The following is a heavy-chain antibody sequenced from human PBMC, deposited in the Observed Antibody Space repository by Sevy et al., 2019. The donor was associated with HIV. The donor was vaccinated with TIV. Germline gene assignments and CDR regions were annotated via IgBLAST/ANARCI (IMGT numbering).Heavy chain of an antibody. CDR1: GYSFTSHW. V-gene: IGHV5-51*01. CDR2: IYPDDSDT. Sequence: GESLKISCKGSGYSFTSHWLGWVRHMPGKGLEWKGIIYPDDSDTKCSPSFQGQVTFSADKSISTAYLQWSSLKASDTAMYYCATSGSGYFDRSGYYIYRGQGTLVTVSS. J-gene: IGHJ4*02. CDR3: ATSGSGYFDRSGYYIY. D-gene: IGHD3-22*01.